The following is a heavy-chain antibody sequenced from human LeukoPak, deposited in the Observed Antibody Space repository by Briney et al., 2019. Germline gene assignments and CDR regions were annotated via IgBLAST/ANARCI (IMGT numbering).Heavy chain of an antibody. Sequence: GGSLRLSCAVSGFSVSGYWMTWVRQAPGKGRECVANIRQGGREKNHVLSVKGRLTISRDHAENSLFLQMNSLRVEDMAVYYCAREWQGGIAAAGTRIEGDYSGQGTLVAASA. V-gene: IGHV3-7*01. J-gene: IGHJ4*02. CDR2: IRQGGREK. D-gene: IGHD6-13*01. CDR1: GFSVSGYW. CDR3: AREWQGGIAAAGTRIEGDY.